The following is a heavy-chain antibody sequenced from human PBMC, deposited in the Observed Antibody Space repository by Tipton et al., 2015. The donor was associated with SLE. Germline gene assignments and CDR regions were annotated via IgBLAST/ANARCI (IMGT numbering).Heavy chain of an antibody. D-gene: IGHD2-15*01. V-gene: IGHV3-53*01. Sequence: GSLRLSCAASGFTVSSNYMSWVRQAPGKGLEWVSVIYGGGSTDYADSVKGRFTISRDNSKNTLYLQMNSLRVEDTAVYYCARVDVVVVDTWGQGTLVSVSS. CDR2: IYGGGST. J-gene: IGHJ5*02. CDR1: GFTVSSNY. CDR3: ARVDVVVVDT.